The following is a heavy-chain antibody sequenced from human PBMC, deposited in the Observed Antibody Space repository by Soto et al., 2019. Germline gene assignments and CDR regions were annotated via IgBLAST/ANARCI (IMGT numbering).Heavy chain of an antibody. D-gene: IGHD3-3*01. CDR3: ARGGGYYDFIDV. V-gene: IGHV4-59*01. CDR2: IYYSGST. J-gene: IGHJ6*02. Sequence: TSETLSLTCTVSGGSISSYYWSWIRQPPGKGLEWIGYIYYSGSTNYNPSLKSRVTISVDTSKNQFSLKLSSVTAADTAVYYCARGGGYYDFIDVWGQGTTVTVSS. CDR1: GGSISSYY.